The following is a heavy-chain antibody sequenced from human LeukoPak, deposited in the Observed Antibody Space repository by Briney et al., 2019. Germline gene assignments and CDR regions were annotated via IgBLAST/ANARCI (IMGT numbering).Heavy chain of an antibody. D-gene: IGHD1-26*01. J-gene: IGHJ5*02. CDR2: ISSSGSTI. CDR1: GFTFSDYY. Sequence: GGSLRLSCAASGFTFSDYYMSWIRQAPGKGLEWVSYISSSGSTIYYADSVKGRFTISRDNAKNSLYLQMNSLRAEDTAVYYCARNKDAWELPFDPWGQGTLVTVSS. CDR3: ARNKDAWELPFDP. V-gene: IGHV3-11*01.